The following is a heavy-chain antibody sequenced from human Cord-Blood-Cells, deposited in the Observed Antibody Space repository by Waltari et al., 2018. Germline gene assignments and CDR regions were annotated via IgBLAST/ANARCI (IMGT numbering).Heavy chain of an antibody. CDR3: TYFDY. J-gene: IGHJ4*02. CDR1: GFTFSSYG. CDR2: ISYDGSNK. Sequence: QVQLVESGGGVVQPGRSLRLSCAASGFTFSSYGMHWVRQAPGKGLEWVAVISYDGSNKYYADSVKGRFTISRDNSKNTLYLQMNSQRAEDTAVYYCTYFDYWGQGTLVTVSS. V-gene: IGHV3-30*03.